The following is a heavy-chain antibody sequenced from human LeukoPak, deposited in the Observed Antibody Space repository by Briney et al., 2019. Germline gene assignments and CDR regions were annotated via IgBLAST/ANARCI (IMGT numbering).Heavy chain of an antibody. J-gene: IGHJ4*02. CDR1: GFTFSSYA. V-gene: IGHV3-30*18. CDR2: ISYDGSNK. D-gene: IGHD1-26*01. Sequence: GGSLRLSCAASGFTFSSYAMHWVRQAPGKGLEWVAVISYDGSNKYYADSVKGRFTISRDNSKNTLYLQMNSLRAEDTAVYYCAKGRYSGSYYPLAYWGQGTLVTVSS. CDR3: AKGRYSGSYYPLAY.